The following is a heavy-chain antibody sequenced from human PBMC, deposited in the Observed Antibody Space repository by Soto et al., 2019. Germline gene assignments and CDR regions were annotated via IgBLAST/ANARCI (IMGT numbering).Heavy chain of an antibody. CDR1: GYRFTNYG. Sequence: QVQLVQSGAEVKKPGASVKVSCKTSGYRFTNYGMHWVRQAPGQGLEWMGWINAGTGHTAFSQKLQGRVTINRDTSASTAYMELNNLKYADTAVYYCARDAKVFGVITNPYDFWGKGTLVTVSS. D-gene: IGHD3-3*01. CDR3: ARDAKVFGVITNPYDF. CDR2: INAGTGHT. J-gene: IGHJ4*02. V-gene: IGHV1-3*01.